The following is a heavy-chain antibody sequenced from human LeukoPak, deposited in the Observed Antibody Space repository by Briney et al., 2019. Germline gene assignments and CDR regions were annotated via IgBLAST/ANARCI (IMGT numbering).Heavy chain of an antibody. J-gene: IGHJ4*02. Sequence: GGSLRLSCVASGFTFSSYGMHWVRQAPGKGLEWVAVISYDGSNKYYADSVKGRFTISRDNSKNTLYLQMNSLRAEDTAVYYCARDGGGFLEPHLEVTMAKWGQGTLVTVSS. V-gene: IGHV3-30*03. CDR3: ARDGGGFLEPHLEVTMAK. CDR1: GFTFSSYG. D-gene: IGHD3-3*01. CDR2: ISYDGSNK.